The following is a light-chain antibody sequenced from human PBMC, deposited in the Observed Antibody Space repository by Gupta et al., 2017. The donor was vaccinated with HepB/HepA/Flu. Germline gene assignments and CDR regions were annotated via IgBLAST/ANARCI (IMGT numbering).Light chain of an antibody. J-gene: IGKJ2*01. Sequence: DAVMTQSPLSLPATLGQPASISCSSTQSLKYKDGNTYLNWFQQRPGPSPRRLIYRVSNRDSGVPDRFSGSGSDTDFTLKISRVEAEDVGLYYCMQGTYWPYTFGQGTKLEIK. CDR2: RVS. CDR3: MQGTYWPYT. V-gene: IGKV2-30*01. CDR1: QSLKYKDGNTY.